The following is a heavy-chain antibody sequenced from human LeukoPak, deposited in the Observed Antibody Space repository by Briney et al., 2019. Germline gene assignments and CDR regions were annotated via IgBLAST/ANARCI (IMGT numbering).Heavy chain of an antibody. CDR3: ARVSYSSSSGGAFDY. D-gene: IGHD6-6*01. CDR1: GVSISTYY. Sequence: SETLSLTCTVSGVSISTYYWSWIRQPPGKGLEWIGYIYYTGNTDYNPSLKSRVTISLDTSRNQFSLKLNSVTAADTAVYYCARVSYSSSSGGAFDYWGQGTLVTVSS. V-gene: IGHV4-59*01. CDR2: IYYTGNT. J-gene: IGHJ4*02.